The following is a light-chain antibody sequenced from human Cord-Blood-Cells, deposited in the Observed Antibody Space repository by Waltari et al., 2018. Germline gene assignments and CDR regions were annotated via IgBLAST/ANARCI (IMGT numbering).Light chain of an antibody. Sequence: EIVLTQSPATLPLSPGERAPLSCRASQSVSSYLAWYQQKPGQAPRLLIYDASNRATGIPARFSGSGSGTDFTLTISSLEPEDFAVYYCQQRSNWPPTFGQGTKVEIK. CDR1: QSVSSY. CDR3: QQRSNWPPT. J-gene: IGKJ1*01. V-gene: IGKV3-11*01. CDR2: DAS.